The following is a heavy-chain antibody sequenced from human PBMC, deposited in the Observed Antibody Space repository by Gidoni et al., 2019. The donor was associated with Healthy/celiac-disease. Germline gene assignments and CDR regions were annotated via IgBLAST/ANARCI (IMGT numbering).Heavy chain of an antibody. CDR1: GFSFSRYS. V-gene: IGHV3-48*02. D-gene: IGHD3-9*01. Sequence: EVQLVESGGGLVQPGGSLRLSCAASGFSFSRYSMNWDRQAPGKGLEWVSYISSSSSTIYYADSVKGRFTISRDNAKNSLYLQMNSLRDEDTAVYYCARVGGYFDWLLVNYYYGMDVWGQGTTVTVSS. CDR2: ISSSSSTI. CDR3: ARVGGYFDWLLVNYYYGMDV. J-gene: IGHJ6*02.